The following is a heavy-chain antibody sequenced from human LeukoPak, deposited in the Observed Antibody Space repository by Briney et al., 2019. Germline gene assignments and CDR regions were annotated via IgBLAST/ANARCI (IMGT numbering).Heavy chain of an antibody. J-gene: IGHJ5*02. CDR1: GGSISSYY. CDR2: IYYSGST. V-gene: IGHV4-59*01. CDR3: ARDHPYYDILTGYYGGNWFDP. Sequence: SETLSLTCTVSGGSISSYYWSWIRQPPGKGLEWIGYIYYSGSTNYNPSLKSRVTISVDTSKNPFSLKLSSVTAADTAVYYCARDHPYYDILTGYYGGNWFDPWGQGTLVTVSS. D-gene: IGHD3-9*01.